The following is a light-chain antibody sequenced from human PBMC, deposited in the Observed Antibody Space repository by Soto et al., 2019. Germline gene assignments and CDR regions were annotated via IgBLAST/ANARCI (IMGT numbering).Light chain of an antibody. CDR3: HQYYINPRT. Sequence: DIVMTQSPDSLAVSLGERATINCKSSQTVLYSSNNKNYLAWYQQRAGQPPKLLLYWASTRESGVPDRFSGSGSGTDFTLTISSLQAEDVAVYYCHQYYINPRTFGKGTKVEIK. J-gene: IGKJ1*01. CDR2: WAS. CDR1: QTVLYSSNNKNY. V-gene: IGKV4-1*01.